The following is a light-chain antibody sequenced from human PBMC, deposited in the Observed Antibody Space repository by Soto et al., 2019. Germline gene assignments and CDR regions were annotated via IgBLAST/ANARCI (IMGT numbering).Light chain of an antibody. Sequence: AIQVTQSASSLSASVGDIVTISCRASQGIGNALGWYQQKPGKPPTVLIYGASNLQSGVPPRFSGSGAGTDFTRAISSLQPEDAATYYCLQDINSPWTFGQGTKVDIK. CDR1: QGIGNA. V-gene: IGKV1-6*01. J-gene: IGKJ1*01. CDR3: LQDINSPWT. CDR2: GAS.